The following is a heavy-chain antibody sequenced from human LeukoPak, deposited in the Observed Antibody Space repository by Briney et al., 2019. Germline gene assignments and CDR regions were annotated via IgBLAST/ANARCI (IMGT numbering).Heavy chain of an antibody. CDR3: ARLRYCSGGSCYHDGAFDI. D-gene: IGHD2-15*01. J-gene: IGHJ3*02. V-gene: IGHV3-74*01. CDR1: GFTFSSYW. CDR2: INTDGSRT. Sequence: GGSLRLSCAASGFTFSSYWMHWVRQAPGKGLVWVSRINTDGSRTSYADSVKGRFTISRDNAKNTLYLQMNSLRAEDTAVYYCARLRYCSGGSCYHDGAFDIWGQGTMVTVSS.